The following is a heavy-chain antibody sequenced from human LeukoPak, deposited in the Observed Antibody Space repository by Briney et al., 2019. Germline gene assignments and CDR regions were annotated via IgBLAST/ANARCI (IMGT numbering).Heavy chain of an antibody. CDR3: ASQSPQYSSGWSYFAN. V-gene: IGHV1-69*04. Sequence: ASVKVSCKASGGTFSSYAISWVRQAPGQGLEWVGRIIPILGIANYAQKFQGRVTITADKSTSTAYMELSSLRSEDTAVYYCASQSPQYSSGWSYFANWGQGTLVTVSS. J-gene: IGHJ4*02. CDR2: IIPILGIA. D-gene: IGHD6-19*01. CDR1: GGTFSSYA.